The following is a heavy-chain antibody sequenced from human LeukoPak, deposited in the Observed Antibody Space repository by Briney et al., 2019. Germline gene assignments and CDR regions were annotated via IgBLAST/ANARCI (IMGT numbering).Heavy chain of an antibody. CDR2: ISYDGSSE. CDR1: GFPFSYYT. D-gene: IGHD3-22*01. V-gene: IGHV3-30*16. CDR3: ARVLNYYDSSGYYFSY. Sequence: PGRSLRLSFAASGFPFSYYTMHWVRQAPGKGLEWVAVISYDGSSEYYADSVKGRFTISTDNSKNTLYLQMNSLRVEDTAVYYCARVLNYYDSSGYYFSYWGQGTLVTVSS. J-gene: IGHJ4*02.